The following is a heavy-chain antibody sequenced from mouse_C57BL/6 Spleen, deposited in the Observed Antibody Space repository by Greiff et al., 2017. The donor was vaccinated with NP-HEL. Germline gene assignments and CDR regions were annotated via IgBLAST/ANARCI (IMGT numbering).Heavy chain of an antibody. CDR1: GYAFSSYW. J-gene: IGHJ4*01. V-gene: IGHV1-80*01. Sequence: QVQLKQSGAELVKPGASVKISCKASGYAFSSYWMNWVKQRPGKGLEWIGQIYPGDGDTNYNGKFKGKATLTADKSSSTAYMQLSSLTSEDSAVYFCARWVYSYDAGDAMDYWGQGTSVTVSS. CDR2: IYPGDGDT. CDR3: ARWVYSYDAGDAMDY. D-gene: IGHD2-12*01.